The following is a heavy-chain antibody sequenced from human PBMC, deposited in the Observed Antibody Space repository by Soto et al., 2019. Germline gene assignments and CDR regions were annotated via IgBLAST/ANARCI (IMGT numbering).Heavy chain of an antibody. CDR1: GGTFSCYA. V-gene: IGHV1-69*13. J-gene: IGHJ6*02. CDR3: ARGPDIVVVPAAIPAHIGQLLPKPDYYYYGMDV. CDR2: IIPIFGTA. Sequence: GASVKVSCKASGGTFSCYAISWLRQAPGQGLEWMGGIIPIFGTANYAQKFQGRVTITADESTSTAYMELSSLRSEDTAVYYCARGPDIVVVPAAIPAHIGQLLPKPDYYYYGMDVWGQGTTVTVSS. D-gene: IGHD2-2*01.